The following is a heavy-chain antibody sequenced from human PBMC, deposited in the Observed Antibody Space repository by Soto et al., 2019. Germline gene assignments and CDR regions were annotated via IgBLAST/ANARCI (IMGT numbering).Heavy chain of an antibody. V-gene: IGHV5-10-1*01. CDR2: IDPSDSST. CDR3: AGIKLPTAAPPYSFDY. CDR1: GYSFTSYW. Sequence: VQLVQSGAEVKKPGESLRISCKGSGYSFTSYWISWLRQMPGKGLEWLGRIDPSDSSTNYSPSFQGHVTISADKSTSTAYRQGGSLKAPATGMYYWAGIKLPTAAPPYSFDYWGQGTLVTVSS. D-gene: IGHD2-15*01. J-gene: IGHJ4*02.